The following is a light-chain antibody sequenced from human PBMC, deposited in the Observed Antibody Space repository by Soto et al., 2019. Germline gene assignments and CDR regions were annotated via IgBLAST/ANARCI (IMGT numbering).Light chain of an antibody. V-gene: IGKV3-20*01. Sequence: EIVLTQSPGTLSLSPGEGATLSCRASQTISNTYLAWYQQKPGQAPRLLIYGASSRATGIPDRFSGSGSGTDFTLTISGLEPEDFAVYYCQQYGSSSWTFGRGTTVEIK. J-gene: IGKJ1*01. CDR2: GAS. CDR3: QQYGSSSWT. CDR1: QTISNTY.